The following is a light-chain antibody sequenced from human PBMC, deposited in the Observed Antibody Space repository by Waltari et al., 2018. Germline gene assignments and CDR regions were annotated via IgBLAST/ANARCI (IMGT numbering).Light chain of an antibody. J-gene: IGKJ1*01. CDR3: QHYVRLPAT. CDR1: QSVGGT. V-gene: IGKV3-20*01. CDR2: GAS. Sequence: EIVLTQSPGTLSLSTGERATLSCRASQSVGGTLAWYQQKPGQAPRLLLYGASIRAPGTPDRFSGTGSGTDFSLTISRLEPEDFAVYYCQHYVRLPATFGQGTKVEIK.